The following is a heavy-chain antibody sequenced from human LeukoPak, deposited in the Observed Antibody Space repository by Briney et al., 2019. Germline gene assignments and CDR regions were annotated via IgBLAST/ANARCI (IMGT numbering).Heavy chain of an antibody. Sequence: PSETLSLTCTVSGGSISSGGYYWSWIRQHPGKGLEWIGYIYYSGSTYFNPSLKSRVTISVDTSKNHFSLKLSSVTAADTAVYYCVRAGLLLERGFDYWGQGTLVTVSS. CDR1: GGSISSGGYY. V-gene: IGHV4-31*03. D-gene: IGHD3-22*01. J-gene: IGHJ4*02. CDR2: IYYSGST. CDR3: VRAGLLLERGFDY.